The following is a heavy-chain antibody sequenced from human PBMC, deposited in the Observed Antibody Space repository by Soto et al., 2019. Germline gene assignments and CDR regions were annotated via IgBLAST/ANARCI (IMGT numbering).Heavy chain of an antibody. J-gene: IGHJ4*02. CDR2: IYDRGTT. V-gene: IGHV4-59*01. CDR1: GSSIRTYC. CDR3: AFTWNALAVTTFDY. Sequence: QVQLQESGPGLVKPSETLSLTCTVSGSSIRTYCWSWICQPPGKGLEWIGYIYDRGTTDDNYTLQRRGPMSVDTSKSQFSLPLNSVTTADTAVYYCAFTWNALAVTTFDYWGQGIQVTVSA. D-gene: IGHD4-17*01.